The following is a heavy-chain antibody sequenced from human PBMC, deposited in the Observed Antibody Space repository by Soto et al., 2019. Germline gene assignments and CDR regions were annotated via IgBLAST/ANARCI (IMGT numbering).Heavy chain of an antibody. CDR3: ARDRVESGYPEYFQH. D-gene: IGHD3-22*01. CDR1: GFTVSSNY. Sequence: GGSLRLSCAASGFTVSSNYRSWVRQAPGKGLEWVSVIYSGGSTYYADSVKGRFTISRDNSKNTLYLQMNSLRAEDTAVYYCARDRVESGYPEYFQHWGQGTLLTVSS. CDR2: IYSGGST. V-gene: IGHV3-53*01. J-gene: IGHJ1*01.